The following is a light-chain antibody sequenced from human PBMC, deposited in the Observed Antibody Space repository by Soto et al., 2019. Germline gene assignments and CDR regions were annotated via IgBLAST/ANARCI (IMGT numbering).Light chain of an antibody. CDR1: ESVNRNN. J-gene: IGKJ3*01. CDR3: QQYVTPPFT. Sequence: EIMWAQSPATLPLSLGERVTRSVMDCESVNRNNLGSYQLISGEAHRLLNCVASERATGIPDRFSGSGSETDFTITISRLEPEDFAVYSCQQYVTPPFTFGTGTKVDIK. CDR2: VAS. V-gene: IGKV3-20*01.